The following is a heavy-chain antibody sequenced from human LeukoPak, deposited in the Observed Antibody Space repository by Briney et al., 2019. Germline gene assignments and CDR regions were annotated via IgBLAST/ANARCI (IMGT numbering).Heavy chain of an antibody. J-gene: IGHJ4*02. D-gene: IGHD3-22*01. CDR3: AISRYYAFDY. V-gene: IGHV3-7*02. CDR2: ISPDRSNK. Sequence: GGSLRLSCAGSGFTFSSDWMTWVRQAPGKGLEWVANISPDRSNKHYLDSVKGRFTISRDNTKNSLFLQMNSLRAEDTALYYCAISRYYAFDYWGQGSLVTVSS. CDR1: GFTFSSDW.